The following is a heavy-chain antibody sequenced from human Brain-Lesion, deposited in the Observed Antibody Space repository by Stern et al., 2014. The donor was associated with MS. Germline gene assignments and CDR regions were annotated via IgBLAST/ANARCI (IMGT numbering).Heavy chain of an antibody. J-gene: IGHJ4*02. V-gene: IGHV3-30*18. CDR1: GFTFSSYG. D-gene: IGHD3-10*02. CDR2: MSYDGSYT. Sequence: VQLVESGGGVVQPGRSLRLTCTVSGFTFSSYGMHWVRPAPGKGLAWVSVMSYDGSYTYYAESVKVRFTIARYNSKNTLYLEMRSLRPEDTAVYYCVKRGIPDVRGVRLGDFWGPGTLVIVSS. CDR3: VKRGIPDVRGVRLGDF.